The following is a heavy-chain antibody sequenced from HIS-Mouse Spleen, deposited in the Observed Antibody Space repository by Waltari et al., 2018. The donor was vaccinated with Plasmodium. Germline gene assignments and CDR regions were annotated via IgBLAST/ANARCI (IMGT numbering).Heavy chain of an antibody. CDR2: IKQDGSEK. V-gene: IGHV3-7*01. D-gene: IGHD6-13*01. J-gene: IGHJ2*01. CDR3: ASSWYWYFDL. CDR1: AFTFRSYW. Sequence: EVQLVESGGGWVQPGGYLRLSCAASAFTFRSYWMSWVRQAPGTGLEWVANIKQDGSEKYYVDSVKGRFTISRDNAKNSLYLQMNSLRAEDTAVYYCASSWYWYFDLWGRGTLVTVSS.